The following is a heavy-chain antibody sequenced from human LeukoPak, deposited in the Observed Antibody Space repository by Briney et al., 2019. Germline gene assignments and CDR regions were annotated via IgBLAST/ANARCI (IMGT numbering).Heavy chain of an antibody. CDR2: IYYIGST. D-gene: IGHD5-18*01. Sequence: SETLSLTCTVSGGSISSYYWSWIRQPPGKGLEWIGYIYYIGSTNYNPSLKSRVTISVDTSKNQFSLKLSSVTAADTAVYYCASMRTAMAENDYWGQGTLVTVSS. CDR1: GGSISSYY. V-gene: IGHV4-59*01. CDR3: ASMRTAMAENDY. J-gene: IGHJ4*01.